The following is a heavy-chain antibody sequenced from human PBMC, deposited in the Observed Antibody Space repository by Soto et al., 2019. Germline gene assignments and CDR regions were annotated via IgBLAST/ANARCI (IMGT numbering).Heavy chain of an antibody. CDR2: IIPIFGTA. CDR1: GGTFSSYA. CDR3: ARSAYYYDSSRYYLSHYGMDV. V-gene: IGHV1-69*01. J-gene: IGHJ6*02. Sequence: QVQLVQSGAEVKKPGSSVKVSCKASGGTFSSYAISWVRQAPGQGLEWMGGIIPIFGTANYAQKFQGRVTITADESTSTAYMGLSSLRSEDTAVYYCARSAYYYDSSRYYLSHYGMDVWGQGTTVTVSS. D-gene: IGHD3-22*01.